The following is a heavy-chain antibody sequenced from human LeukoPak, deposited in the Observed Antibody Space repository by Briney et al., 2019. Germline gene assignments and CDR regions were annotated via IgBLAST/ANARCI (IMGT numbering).Heavy chain of an antibody. Sequence: SETLSLTCAVSGGSISSSSYYWGWIRQPPGKGLEWIGSIYYSGSTYYNPSLKSRVTISVDTSKNQFSLKLSSVTAADTAVYYCARRRYSSSGYFDLWGRGTLVTVSS. V-gene: IGHV4-39*07. CDR2: IYYSGST. D-gene: IGHD6-6*01. J-gene: IGHJ2*01. CDR3: ARRRYSSSGYFDL. CDR1: GGSISSSSYY.